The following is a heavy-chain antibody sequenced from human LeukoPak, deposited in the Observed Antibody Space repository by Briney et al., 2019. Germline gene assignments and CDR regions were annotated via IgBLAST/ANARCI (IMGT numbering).Heavy chain of an antibody. CDR2: ISSSSSYI. CDR3: ARVGPWVHPDYYYYYMDV. J-gene: IGHJ6*03. D-gene: IGHD3-10*01. V-gene: IGHV3-21*01. CDR1: RFTFSSYS. Sequence: GGSLRLSCAASRFTFSSYSMNWVRQAPGKGLEWVSSISSSSSYIYYADSVKGRFTISRDNAKNSLYLQMNSLRAEDTAVYYCARVGPWVHPDYYYYYMDVWGKGTTVTVSS.